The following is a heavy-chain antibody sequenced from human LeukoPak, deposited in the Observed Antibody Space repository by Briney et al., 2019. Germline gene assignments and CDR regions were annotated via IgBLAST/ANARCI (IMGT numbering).Heavy chain of an antibody. Sequence: TGGSLRLSCVASGFTFTSYPTHWVRQAPGKGLEWVAVISDDGRDKYHADSVKGRFTISRDNSKNTLYLQMNSLRAEDTAVYYCAKSHNVLRFLEWFPERYYGMDVWGQGTTVTVSS. J-gene: IGHJ6*02. CDR3: AKSHNVLRFLEWFPERYYGMDV. CDR2: ISDDGRDK. CDR1: GFTFTSYP. V-gene: IGHV3-30*04. D-gene: IGHD3-3*01.